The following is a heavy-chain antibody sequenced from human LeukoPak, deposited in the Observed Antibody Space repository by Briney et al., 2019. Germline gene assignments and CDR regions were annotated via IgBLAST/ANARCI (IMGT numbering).Heavy chain of an antibody. D-gene: IGHD5-18*01. J-gene: IGHJ4*02. V-gene: IGHV3-23*01. CDR3: ATCGYSYGRFDY. Sequence: PGGSLRLSCAASGFTFSSYAMSWFRQAPGKGLEWVSAISGSGGSTYYADSVKGRFIISRDNSKNTLYLQMNSLRAEDTAVYYCATCGYSYGRFDYWGQGTLVTVSS. CDR1: GFTFSSYA. CDR2: ISGSGGST.